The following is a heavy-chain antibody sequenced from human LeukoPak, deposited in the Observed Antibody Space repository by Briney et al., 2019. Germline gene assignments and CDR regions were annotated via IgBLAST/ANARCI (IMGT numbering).Heavy chain of an antibody. CDR3: AKDLLSNYYDSSGPSSFDY. D-gene: IGHD3-22*01. Sequence: GGSLRLSCAASGFTFSSYAMSWVRQAPGKGLEWVSAISGSGGSTYYADSVKGRFTISRDNSKNTLYLQMNSLRAEDTAVYYCAKDLLSNYYDSSGPSSFDYWGQGNLVTVSS. V-gene: IGHV3-23*01. J-gene: IGHJ4*02. CDR1: GFTFSSYA. CDR2: ISGSGGST.